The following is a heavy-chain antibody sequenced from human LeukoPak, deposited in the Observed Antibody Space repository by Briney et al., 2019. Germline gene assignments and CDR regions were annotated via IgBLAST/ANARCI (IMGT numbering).Heavy chain of an antibody. CDR1: GFTFSSYA. Sequence: PGGSLRLSCAASGFTFSSYAMHWVRQAPGKGLEGVAVISYDGSNKYYADSVKGRFTISRDNSKNTLYLQMNSLRAEDTAVYYCARDPLLRYFDWLMQHNDAFDIWGQGTMVTVSS. V-gene: IGHV3-30*04. D-gene: IGHD3-9*01. J-gene: IGHJ3*02. CDR2: ISYDGSNK. CDR3: ARDPLLRYFDWLMQHNDAFDI.